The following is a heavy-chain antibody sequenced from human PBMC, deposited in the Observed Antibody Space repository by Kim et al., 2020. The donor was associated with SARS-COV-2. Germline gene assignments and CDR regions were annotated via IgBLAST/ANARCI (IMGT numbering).Heavy chain of an antibody. CDR2: ISGDDGST. CDR1: GFTFDHYA. CDR3: AKDTRYDNNGYFVDY. V-gene: IGHV3-43*02. Sequence: GGSLRLSCAASGFTFDHYAMHWLRQAPGKGLEWVSLISGDDGSTFYADSVKDRFTISRDNSKNSLYLKMNGRRHEHTALYFCAKDTRYDNNGYFVDYWGQGTL. D-gene: IGHD3-22*01. J-gene: IGHJ4*02.